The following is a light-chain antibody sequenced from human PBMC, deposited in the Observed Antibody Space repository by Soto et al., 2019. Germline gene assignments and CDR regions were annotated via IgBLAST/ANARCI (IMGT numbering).Light chain of an antibody. CDR3: QTWGTGIRV. V-gene: IGLV4-69*01. Sequence: QPVLTQSHSASASLGASVKLTCTLSSGHSSYAIAWHQQQPEKGPRYLMKLNSDGSHNKGDGIPDRFSGSSSGAERYLTISSLQSEDEADYYCQTWGTGIRVFGGGTKLTVL. J-gene: IGLJ3*02. CDR2: LNSDGSH. CDR1: SGHSSYA.